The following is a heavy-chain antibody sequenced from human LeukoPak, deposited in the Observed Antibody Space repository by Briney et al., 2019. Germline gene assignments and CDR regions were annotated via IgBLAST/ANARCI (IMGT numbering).Heavy chain of an antibody. CDR1: GGSISSSSYY. V-gene: IGHV4-39*01. CDR3: ARRGSGWYIPNYDYYYYMDV. Sequence: SETLSLTCTVSGGSISSSSYYWGWIRQPPGKGLEWIGSIYYSGSTYYNPSLKSRVTISVDTSKNQFSLKLSSVTAADTAVYYCARRGSGWYIPNYDYYYYMDVWGKGTTVTISS. J-gene: IGHJ6*03. CDR2: IYYSGST. D-gene: IGHD6-19*01.